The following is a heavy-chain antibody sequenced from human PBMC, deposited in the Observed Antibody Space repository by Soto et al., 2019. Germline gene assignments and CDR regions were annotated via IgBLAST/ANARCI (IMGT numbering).Heavy chain of an antibody. D-gene: IGHD2-2*01. CDR1: GFTFNNYG. J-gene: IGHJ4*02. V-gene: IGHV3-30*18. CDR3: AKDMGAVKYNYCIRADS. CDR2: ISSDGSNP. Sequence: QAQVVESGGGVVQPGRSLRLSCVVSGFTFNNYGMHWVRQAPGEGLKWVAVISSDGSNPYYGDSVKGRFTISRDNSKNTLYLQMNSLRVEDTAMYHCAKDMGAVKYNYCIRADSWGQGTLVTVSS.